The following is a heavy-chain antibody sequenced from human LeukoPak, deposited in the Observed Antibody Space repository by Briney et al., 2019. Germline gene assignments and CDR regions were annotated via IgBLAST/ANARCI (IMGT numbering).Heavy chain of an antibody. CDR3: AKVESYYDSRSCYFDY. CDR2: ISGSGGST. Sequence: GGSLRLSCAASGFTFSSYAMSWVRQAPGKGLEWVSAISGSGGSTYYADSVKGRFTISRDNSKNTLYLQMKSLRAEDTAVYYCAKVESYYDSRSCYFDYWGQGTLVTVSS. CDR1: GFTFSSYA. J-gene: IGHJ4*02. V-gene: IGHV3-23*01. D-gene: IGHD3-22*01.